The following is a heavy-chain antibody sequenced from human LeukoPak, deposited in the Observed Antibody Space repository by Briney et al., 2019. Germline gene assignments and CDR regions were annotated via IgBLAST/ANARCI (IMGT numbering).Heavy chain of an antibody. D-gene: IGHD6-19*01. J-gene: IGHJ4*02. Sequence: GGSLRLSCSVSGFTFSRYAMHWVRQTPGKGLEHVSGISSNGGSTYYGDSVKCRVTISRNKSKNTLYVQMNSLRDEDTATYYCAKDRNPHRVAGANLLDYWGQGTLVIVSS. V-gene: IGHV3-64*04. CDR3: AKDRNPHRVAGANLLDY. CDR1: GFTFSRYA. CDR2: ISSNGGST.